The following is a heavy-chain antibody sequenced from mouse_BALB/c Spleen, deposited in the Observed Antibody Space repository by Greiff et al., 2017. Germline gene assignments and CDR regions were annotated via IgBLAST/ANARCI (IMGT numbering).Heavy chain of an antibody. CDR1: GFTFSSYA. CDR3: AREGDYYGSSYVYFDY. Sequence: EVHLVESGGGLVKPGGSLKLSCAASGFTFSSYAMSWVRQTPEKRLEWVASISSGGSTYYPDSVKGRFTISRDNARNILYLQMSSLRSEDTAMYYCAREGDYYGSSYVYFDYWGQGTTLTVSS. J-gene: IGHJ2*01. D-gene: IGHD1-1*01. CDR2: ISSGGST. V-gene: IGHV5-6-5*01.